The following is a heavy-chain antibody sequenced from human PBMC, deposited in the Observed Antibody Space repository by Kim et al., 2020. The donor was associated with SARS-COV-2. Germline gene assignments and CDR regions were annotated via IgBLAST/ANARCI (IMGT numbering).Heavy chain of an antibody. Sequence: SETLSLTCAVYGGSFSGYYWSWIRQPPGKGLEWIGEINHSGSTNYNPSLKSRVTISVDTSKNQFSLKLSSVTAADTAVYYCARAHRSIAAAGATDYGMDVWGQGTTVTVSS. D-gene: IGHD6-13*01. CDR2: INHSGST. J-gene: IGHJ6*02. V-gene: IGHV4-34*01. CDR3: ARAHRSIAAAGATDYGMDV. CDR1: GGSFSGYY.